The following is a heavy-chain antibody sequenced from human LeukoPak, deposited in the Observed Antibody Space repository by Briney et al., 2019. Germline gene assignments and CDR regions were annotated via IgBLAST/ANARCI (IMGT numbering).Heavy chain of an antibody. V-gene: IGHV4-39*07. CDR2: IYYSGST. CDR1: GGSISSSSYY. Sequence: SETLSLTCTVSGGSISSSSYYWGWIRQPPGKGLEWIGSIYYSGSTYYNPSLKSRVTISVDTSKNQFSLKLSSVTAADTAVYYCARHPDWLLYLYYFDYWGQGTLVTVSS. D-gene: IGHD3-9*01. CDR3: ARHPDWLLYLYYFDY. J-gene: IGHJ4*02.